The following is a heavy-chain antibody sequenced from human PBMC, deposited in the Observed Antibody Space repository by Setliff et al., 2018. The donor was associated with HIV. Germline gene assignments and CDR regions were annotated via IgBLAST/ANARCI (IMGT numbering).Heavy chain of an antibody. V-gene: IGHV3-23*01. CDR3: AKDREYNWNSYSHFDY. Sequence: GGSLRLSCTASGFTFSSYAMSWVRQAPGKGLEWVSISGSGGNTYYADSVKGRFTISRDNSKNTLSLQMNSLRTEDTAVYYCAKDREYNWNSYSHFDYWGQGTLVTVSS. CDR1: GFTFSSYA. J-gene: IGHJ4*02. CDR2: ISGSGGNT. D-gene: IGHD1-7*01.